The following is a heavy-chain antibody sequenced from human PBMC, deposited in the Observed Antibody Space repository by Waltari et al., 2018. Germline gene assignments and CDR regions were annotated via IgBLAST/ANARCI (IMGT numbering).Heavy chain of an antibody. Sequence: QVQLQESGPGLVKPSQTLSLTCTVSGGSISSGSYYWSWIRQPAGKGLEWIGRIYTSRSTNYNPPLKSRVTISVDTSKNQFSLKLSSVTAADTAVYYCAREWWMTTVTTIVDWFDPWGQGTLVTVSS. J-gene: IGHJ5*02. CDR1: GGSISSGSYY. CDR2: IYTSRST. D-gene: IGHD4-17*01. V-gene: IGHV4-61*02. CDR3: AREWWMTTVTTIVDWFDP.